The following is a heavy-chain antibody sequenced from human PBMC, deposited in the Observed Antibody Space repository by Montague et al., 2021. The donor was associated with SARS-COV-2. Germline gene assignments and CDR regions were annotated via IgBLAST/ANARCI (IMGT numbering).Heavy chain of an antibody. CDR3: VREVWWSFDL. CDR1: GFSYTIHY. J-gene: IGHJ4*02. V-gene: IGHV3-7*03. Sequence: SLRLSCAASGFSYTIHYMSWVRQAPGKGLQWIAKIVREGTETYYADSVRGRFIVSRDNAKKSMTLEMLSLTVDDTAVYYCVREVWWSFDLWGQGAPVTVSS. D-gene: IGHD2-8*02. CDR2: IVREGTET.